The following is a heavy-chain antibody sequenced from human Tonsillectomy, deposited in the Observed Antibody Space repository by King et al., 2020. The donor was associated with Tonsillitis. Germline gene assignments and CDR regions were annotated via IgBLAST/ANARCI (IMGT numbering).Heavy chain of an antibody. D-gene: IGHD2-21*02. Sequence: VQRVESGAEVKKPGESLKISCKGSGYSFTSYWIGWVRQMPGKGLEWMGIIYHGDSDTRYSPSFQGQVTISADKSISTAYLQWSSLKASDTAMYYCARPRHCGGDCYSHYYFDYWGQGTLVTVSS. CDR2: IYHGDSDT. J-gene: IGHJ4*02. V-gene: IGHV5-51*01. CDR1: GYSFTSYW. CDR3: ARPRHCGGDCYSHYYFDY.